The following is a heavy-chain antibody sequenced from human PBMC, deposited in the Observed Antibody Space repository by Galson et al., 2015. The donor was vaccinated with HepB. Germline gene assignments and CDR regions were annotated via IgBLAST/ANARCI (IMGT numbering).Heavy chain of an antibody. V-gene: IGHV3-73*01. J-gene: IGHJ6*02. CDR3: YSVGEGYYYYGMDV. Sequence: SLRLSCAASGFTFSGSAMHWVRQASGKGLEWVGRIRSKAHSSATAYAASVKGRFTISRDDSKNTAFLQINSLKTEDTAVYCCYSVGEGYYYYGMDVWGQGTTVTVSS. CDR1: GFTFSGSA. D-gene: IGHD3-16*01. CDR2: IRSKAHSSAT.